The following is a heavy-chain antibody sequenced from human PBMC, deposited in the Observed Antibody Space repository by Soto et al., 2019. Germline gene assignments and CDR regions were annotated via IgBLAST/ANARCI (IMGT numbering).Heavy chain of an antibody. CDR3: ARDRYSSSSVYYYYYYGMDV. J-gene: IGHJ6*02. D-gene: IGHD6-6*01. CDR1: GDSVSSNSAA. Sequence: SQTLSLTCAISGDSVSSNSAAWNWIRQSPSRGLEWLGRTYYRSKWYNDYAVSVKSRITINPDTSKNQFSLQLNSVTPEDTAVYYCARDRYSSSSVYYYYYYGMDVWGQGTTVTVSS. V-gene: IGHV6-1*01. CDR2: TYYRSKWYN.